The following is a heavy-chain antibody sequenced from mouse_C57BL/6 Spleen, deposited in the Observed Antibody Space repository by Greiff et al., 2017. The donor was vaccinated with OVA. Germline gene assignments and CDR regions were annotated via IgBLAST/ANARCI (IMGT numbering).Heavy chain of an antibody. V-gene: IGHV3-6*01. D-gene: IGHD2-3*01. CDR2: ISYDGSN. J-gene: IGHJ4*01. CDR1: GYSITSGYY. CDR3: ARGDDGYPYYYAMDY. Sequence: DVKLQESGPGLVKPSQSLSLTCSVTGYSITSGYYWNWIRQFPGNKLEWMGYISYDGSNNYNPSLKNRISITRDTSKNQFFLKLNSVTTEDTATYYCARGDDGYPYYYAMDYWGQGTSVTVSS.